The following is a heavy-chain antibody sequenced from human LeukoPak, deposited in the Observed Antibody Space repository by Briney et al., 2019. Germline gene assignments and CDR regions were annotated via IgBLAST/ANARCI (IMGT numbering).Heavy chain of an antibody. V-gene: IGHV1-69*05. Sequence: ASVKVSCKASGGTFISYGISWVRQAPGQGLEWMGRIIPIFGTANYAQKFQGRVTITTDESTSTVYMELSSLRSEDTAVYYCAEGSGWYDYWGQGTLVTVSS. CDR3: AEGSGWYDY. D-gene: IGHD6-19*01. CDR1: GGTFISYG. CDR2: IIPIFGTA. J-gene: IGHJ4*02.